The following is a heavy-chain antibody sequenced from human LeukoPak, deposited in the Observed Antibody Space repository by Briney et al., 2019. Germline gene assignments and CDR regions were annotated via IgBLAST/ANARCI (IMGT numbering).Heavy chain of an antibody. CDR3: ARDAFSRISVFGVVSDAFDI. Sequence: GGSLRLSCAASGFTFSSYWMSWVRQAPGKGPEWVANIKQDGGEKYYVDSVKGRFTISRDNAKKSLYLQMNSLRAEDTAVYYCARDAFSRISVFGVVSDAFDIWGQGTMVTVSS. D-gene: IGHD3-3*01. CDR1: GFTFSSYW. CDR2: IKQDGGEK. V-gene: IGHV3-7*01. J-gene: IGHJ3*02.